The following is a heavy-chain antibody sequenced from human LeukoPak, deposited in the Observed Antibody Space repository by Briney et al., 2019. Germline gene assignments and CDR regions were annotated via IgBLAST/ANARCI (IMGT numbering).Heavy chain of an antibody. CDR2: IPYSGST. CDR1: GDSISSSSYY. V-gene: IGHV4-39*07. CDR3: ARCKDYYVSGSYYKTFDY. Sequence: SETLSLTCTVSGDSISSSSYYWGWIRQPPGKGLEWIGSIPYSGSTYYNPSLKSRVTISVDTSKNQFSLKLSSVTAADTAVYYCARCKDYYVSGSYYKTFDYWGQGTLVTGSS. J-gene: IGHJ4*02. D-gene: IGHD3-10*01.